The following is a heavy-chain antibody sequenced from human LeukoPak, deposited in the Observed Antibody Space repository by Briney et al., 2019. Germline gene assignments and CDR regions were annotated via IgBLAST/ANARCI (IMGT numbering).Heavy chain of an antibody. J-gene: IGHJ6*02. CDR2: ISSSSSYT. Sequence: PGGSLRLSCAASGFTFSDYYMSWIRQAPGKGLEWVSYISSSSSYTNYADSVKGRFTISRDNSKNTLYLQMNSLRAEDTAVYYCAREDGDLSSYYYYGMDVWGQGTTVTVSS. CDR1: GFTFSDYY. D-gene: IGHD4-17*01. V-gene: IGHV3-11*06. CDR3: AREDGDLSSYYYYGMDV.